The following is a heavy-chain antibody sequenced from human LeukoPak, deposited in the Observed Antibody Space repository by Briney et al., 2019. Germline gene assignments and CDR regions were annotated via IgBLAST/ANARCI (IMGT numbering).Heavy chain of an antibody. V-gene: IGHV3-7*01. Sequence: GGSLRLSCAASGFSFSTYWMSWVRQTPEKGLEFVANINQDASVRNYMDSLRGRCTISRDNAKKSVYLEINSLRADDTAVYYCARDPGSSSFDLWGQGALVTVSS. CDR3: ARDPGSSSFDL. CDR2: INQDASVR. D-gene: IGHD6-13*01. CDR1: GFSFSTYW. J-gene: IGHJ4*02.